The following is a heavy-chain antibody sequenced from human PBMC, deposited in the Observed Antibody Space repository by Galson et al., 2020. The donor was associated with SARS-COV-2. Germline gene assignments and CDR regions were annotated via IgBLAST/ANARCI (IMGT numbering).Heavy chain of an antibody. CDR1: GFTFSSYA. Sequence: WGSLRLSCAASGFTFSSYAMHWVRQAPGKGLEWVAVISYDGSNKYYADSVKGRFTISRDNSKNTLYLQMNSLRAEDTAVYYCARDFSSGNNGLLPYGSYYFGSWGQGTLGTVSS. D-gene: IGHD3-22*01. CDR3: ARDFSSGNNGLLPYGSYYFGS. CDR2: ISYDGSNK. V-gene: IGHV3-30*04. J-gene: IGHJ4*02.